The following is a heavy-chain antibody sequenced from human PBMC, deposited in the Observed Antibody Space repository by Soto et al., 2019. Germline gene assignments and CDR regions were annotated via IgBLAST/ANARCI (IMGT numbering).Heavy chain of an antibody. CDR3: ARGLLDTAMVTANWFDP. Sequence: ASVKVSCKASGYTFTSYDINWVRQATGQGLEWMGWMNPNSGNTGYAQKFQGRVTMTRNTSISTAYMELSSLRSEDTAVYYCARGLLDTAMVTANWFDPWGQGTLVTVSS. D-gene: IGHD5-18*01. CDR2: MNPNSGNT. J-gene: IGHJ5*02. V-gene: IGHV1-8*01. CDR1: GYTFTSYD.